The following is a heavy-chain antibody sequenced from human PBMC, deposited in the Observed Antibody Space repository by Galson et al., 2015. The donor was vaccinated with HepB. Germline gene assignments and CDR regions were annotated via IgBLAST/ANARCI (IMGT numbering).Heavy chain of an antibody. Sequence: SLRLSCAASGFTVSSSHMHWVRQAPGKGLEWVAVVSYDGLNKYYAASVKGRFTISRDTYKNTLYLQMNSLRTDDAAVYYCAKASSSGSGCDFLLGYWGQGTLVTVSS. D-gene: IGHD6-19*01. J-gene: IGHJ4*02. CDR2: VSYDGLNK. V-gene: IGHV3-30*18. CDR1: GFTVSSSH. CDR3: AKASSSGSGCDFLLGY.